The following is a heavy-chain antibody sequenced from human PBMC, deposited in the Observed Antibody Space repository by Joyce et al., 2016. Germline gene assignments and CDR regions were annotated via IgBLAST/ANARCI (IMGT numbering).Heavy chain of an antibody. D-gene: IGHD3-16*01. CDR2: ISSTGST. CDR1: GYSVTSLF. Sequence: QVHLQESGPGLVKPSETLSLTCTVSGYSVTSLFWNWIRQPPGKGLEWVAHISSTGSTKYNPSLKSRATISLDAPRNQFSLKLTSVTAADTAIYYCARDGGYYFDYWGQGTLVAVSS. CDR3: ARDGGYYFDY. J-gene: IGHJ4*02. V-gene: IGHV4-59*02.